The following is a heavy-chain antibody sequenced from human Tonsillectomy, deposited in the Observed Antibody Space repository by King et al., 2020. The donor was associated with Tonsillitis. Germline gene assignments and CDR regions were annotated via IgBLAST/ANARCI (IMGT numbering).Heavy chain of an antibody. CDR3: AGEISGSPTYGSAFDI. D-gene: IGHD1-26*01. Sequence: VQLQESGPGLVKPSQTLSLTCTVSGGSITSSSHYWSWIRQPAGKELEWIGRVYTSGRSNYNPSLNSRVTISVDTSKNQPSLILSSVTAADTAVYFCAGEISGSPTYGSAFDIWGQGTMVTVSP. J-gene: IGHJ3*02. V-gene: IGHV4-61*02. CDR2: VYTSGRS. CDR1: GGSITSSSHY.